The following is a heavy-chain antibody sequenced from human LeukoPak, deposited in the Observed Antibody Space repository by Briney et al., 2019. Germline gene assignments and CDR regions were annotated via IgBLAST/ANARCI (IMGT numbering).Heavy chain of an antibody. CDR2: IWYDGSNK. D-gene: IGHD3-3*01. J-gene: IGHJ6*03. CDR1: GFTFSSYG. V-gene: IGHV3-30*02. CDR3: AKDSNTIFGVVTYYYYMDV. Sequence: GGSLRLSCAASGFTFSSYGMHWVRQAPGKGLEWVAVIWYDGSNKYYADSVKGRFTISRDNSKNTLYLQMNSLRAEDTAVYYCAKDSNTIFGVVTYYYYMDVWGKGTTVTVSS.